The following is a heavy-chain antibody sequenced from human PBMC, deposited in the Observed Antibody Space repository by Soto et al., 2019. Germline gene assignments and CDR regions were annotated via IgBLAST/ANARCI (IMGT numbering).Heavy chain of an antibody. CDR1: GGSISSSNW. V-gene: IGHV4-4*02. CDR2: IYHSGST. Sequence: ASETLSLTCAVSGGSISSSNWWSWVRQPPGKGLEWIGEIYHSGSTNYNPSLKSRVTISVDKSKNQFSLKLSSVTAADTAVYYCARMGGYDSKNYYFDYWGQGTLVTVSS. CDR3: ARMGGYDSKNYYFDY. J-gene: IGHJ4*02. D-gene: IGHD5-12*01.